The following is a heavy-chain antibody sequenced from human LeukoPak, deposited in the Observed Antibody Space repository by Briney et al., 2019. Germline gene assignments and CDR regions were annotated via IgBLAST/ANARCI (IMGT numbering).Heavy chain of an antibody. J-gene: IGHJ4*02. Sequence: PSETLSLTCTVSGYSISSGYYWGWIRQPPGKGLEWIGSIYHSGSTYYNPSLKSRVTISVDTSKNQFSLKLSSVTAADTAVYYCARLGVRQFDYWGQGTLVTVSS. CDR2: IYHSGST. D-gene: IGHD1-26*01. CDR3: ARLGVRQFDY. CDR1: GYSISSGYY. V-gene: IGHV4-38-2*02.